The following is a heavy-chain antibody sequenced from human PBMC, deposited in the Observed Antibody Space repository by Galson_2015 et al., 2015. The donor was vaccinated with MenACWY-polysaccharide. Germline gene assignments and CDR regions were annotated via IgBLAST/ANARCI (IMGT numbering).Heavy chain of an antibody. Sequence: SVKVSCKASGYTFTNHAINWVRQAPGQGLEWLGWINTNTGNPTYAQAFTGRFVFSLDTSVSTAYLQISSLKAEDTAVYYCARDLYYYDSSGVGYYGMDVWGQGTTVTVSS. CDR1: GYTFTNHA. CDR2: INTNTGNP. D-gene: IGHD3-22*01. J-gene: IGHJ6*02. V-gene: IGHV7-4-1*02. CDR3: ARDLYYYDSSGVGYYGMDV.